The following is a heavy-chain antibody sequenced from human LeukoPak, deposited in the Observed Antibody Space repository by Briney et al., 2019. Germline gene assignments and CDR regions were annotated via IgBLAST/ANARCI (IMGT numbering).Heavy chain of an antibody. J-gene: IGHJ3*02. Sequence: SETLPLTCTVSGGSISSYYWSWIRQPPGKGLEWIGYIYYSGSTNYNPSLKSRVTISVDTSKNQFSLKLSSVTAADTAVYYCARHVVVTGGRDAFDIWGQGTMVTVSS. CDR2: IYYSGST. CDR3: ARHVVVTGGRDAFDI. CDR1: GGSISSYY. D-gene: IGHD2-21*02. V-gene: IGHV4-59*08.